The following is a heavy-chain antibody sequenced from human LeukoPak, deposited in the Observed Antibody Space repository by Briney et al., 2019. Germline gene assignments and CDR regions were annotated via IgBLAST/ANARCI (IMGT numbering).Heavy chain of an antibody. CDR1: GGSISSYY. V-gene: IGHV4-59*01. Sequence: SETLSLTCTVSGGSISSYYWSWIRQPPGKGLEWIGYIYYSGSTNYNPSLKSRVTISVDTSKNQFSLKLSSLTAADTAVYYCARDLRPYYDIFTGYQFDYWGQGTLVTVSS. CDR3: ARDLRPYYDIFTGYQFDY. D-gene: IGHD3-9*01. J-gene: IGHJ4*02. CDR2: IYYSGST.